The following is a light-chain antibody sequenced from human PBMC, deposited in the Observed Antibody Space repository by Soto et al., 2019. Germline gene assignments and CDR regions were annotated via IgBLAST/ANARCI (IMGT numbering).Light chain of an antibody. CDR3: QQYGSSPRT. Sequence: EIVLTQSPGTLSLSPGERATLSCRASQSVSSNYLAWYQQNPGQAPRLLIYGVSTRATGIPDRFSGSGSGTDFSLTISRLEPEDFAAYYCQQYGSSPRTFGQGIKVEIK. V-gene: IGKV3-20*01. CDR1: QSVSSNY. J-gene: IGKJ1*01. CDR2: GVS.